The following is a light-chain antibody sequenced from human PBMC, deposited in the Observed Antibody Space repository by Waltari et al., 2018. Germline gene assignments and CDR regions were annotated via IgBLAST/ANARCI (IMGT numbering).Light chain of an antibody. J-gene: IGLJ2*01. V-gene: IGLV3-1*01. CDR2: QDR. CDR1: NLGDKY. Sequence: SYELTQPPSVSVSPGQTASITCSGANLGDKYICWYQQKPGQSPVVGMYQDRKRPSGIPWRFSGSNSGNTATLTISGTQAMDEADYYCQAWDSSTVVIGGGTKLTVL. CDR3: QAWDSSTVV.